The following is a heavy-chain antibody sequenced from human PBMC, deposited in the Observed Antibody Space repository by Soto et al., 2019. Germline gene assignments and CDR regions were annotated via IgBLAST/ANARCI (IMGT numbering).Heavy chain of an antibody. CDR3: TTPNMTQAN. CDR1: GFTFSNAW. J-gene: IGHJ4*02. V-gene: IGHV3-15*01. Sequence: EVQLVESGGGLVKPGGSLRLSCAASGFTFSNAWMSWVRQAPGKGLEWVGRIKIKTDGGTTDYAAPVKGRFTISRDDSKNTLYLQMNSLKTEDIAVYYCTTPNMTQANWGQGTLVTVSS. CDR2: IKIKTDGGTT.